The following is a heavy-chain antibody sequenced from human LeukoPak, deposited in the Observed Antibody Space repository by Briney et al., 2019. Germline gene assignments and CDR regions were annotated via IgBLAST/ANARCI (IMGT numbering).Heavy chain of an antibody. Sequence: SETLSLTCTVSGGSISSYYWSWIRQPPGKGLEWIGYISYSGYTNFHPSLKSRATISVAMSKNQFSLKLSSVTAADTAMYYCARHDYSNPRVDYWGQGTPVTVSS. CDR3: ARHDYSNPRVDY. D-gene: IGHD4-11*01. V-gene: IGHV4-59*08. CDR2: ISYSGYT. CDR1: GGSISSYY. J-gene: IGHJ4*02.